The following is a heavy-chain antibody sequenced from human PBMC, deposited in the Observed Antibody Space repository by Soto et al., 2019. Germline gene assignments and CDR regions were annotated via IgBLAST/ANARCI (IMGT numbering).Heavy chain of an antibody. CDR1: DYSISGGYY. Sequence: SETLSLTCAVSDYSISGGYYWGWIRQPPGKGLEWIGSINHSGSTYYNPSLKSRVTISVDTSKNQFSLKLSSVTAADTAVYYCARLVGGTTIDYWRQGTLVTVSS. V-gene: IGHV4-38-2*01. CDR3: ARLVGGTTIDY. CDR2: INHSGST. J-gene: IGHJ4*02. D-gene: IGHD1-26*01.